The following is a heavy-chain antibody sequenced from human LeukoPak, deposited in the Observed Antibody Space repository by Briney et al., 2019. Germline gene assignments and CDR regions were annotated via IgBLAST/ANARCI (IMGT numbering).Heavy chain of an antibody. CDR3: ASGEVGATYFDY. D-gene: IGHD1-26*01. V-gene: IGHV3-21*01. J-gene: IGHJ4*02. CDR1: GFTFSSYS. Sequence: GGSLRLSCAASGFTFSSYSMNWVRQAPGKGLEWVSSISSSSSYIYYADSVKGRFTISRDNAKNSLYLQMNSLRAEDTAVYYCASGEVGATYFDYWGQGTWSPSPQ. CDR2: ISSSSSYI.